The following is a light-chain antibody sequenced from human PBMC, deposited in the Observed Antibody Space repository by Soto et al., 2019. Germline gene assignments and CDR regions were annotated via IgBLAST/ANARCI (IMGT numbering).Light chain of an antibody. Sequence: DTVLTQSPGTLSLSPGERPTLPSRASQSVGTYVAWYQQKPGQAPRLRIDDASNRATGIAPRCRCSGSGTDFTLTISSVEPEDFAVYICQQRSNWPPTCGQGTRLEI. CDR2: DAS. CDR1: QSVGTY. J-gene: IGKJ5*01. V-gene: IGKV3-11*01. CDR3: QQRSNWPPT.